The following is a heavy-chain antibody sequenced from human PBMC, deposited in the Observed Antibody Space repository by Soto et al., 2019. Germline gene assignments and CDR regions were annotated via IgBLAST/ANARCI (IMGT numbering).Heavy chain of an antibody. CDR2: MNPNSGNT. CDR1: GYTFTSYD. CDR3: ATRGDSRGYRFDY. D-gene: IGHD3-22*01. Sequence: QVQLVQSGAEVNKPGASVKVSGKASGYTFTSYDINWVRQATGQGLEWMGWMNPNSGNTDYAQKFQGRVTMTRNTSISTAYMQLSSLRPEDTDVYYCATRGDSRGYRFDYWGQGTLVTGS. V-gene: IGHV1-8*01. J-gene: IGHJ4*02.